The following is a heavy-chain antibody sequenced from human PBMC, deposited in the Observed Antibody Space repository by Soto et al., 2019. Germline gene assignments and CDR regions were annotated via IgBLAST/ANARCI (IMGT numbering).Heavy chain of an antibody. CDR3: ARESHDILTGPPWVWYFDL. CDR2: IHDRGSI. Sequence: QVQLQQWGAGPLRPLETLSLTCGVSGGSFSGYYWAWIRQSPGKGLEWIGEIHDRGSINYNPSLKRRFRISVATSKNHYSLNLRSVPAADTAVYYCARESHDILTGPPWVWYFDLWGRGTLVTVSS. CDR1: GGSFSGYY. J-gene: IGHJ2*01. D-gene: IGHD3-9*01. V-gene: IGHV4-34*01.